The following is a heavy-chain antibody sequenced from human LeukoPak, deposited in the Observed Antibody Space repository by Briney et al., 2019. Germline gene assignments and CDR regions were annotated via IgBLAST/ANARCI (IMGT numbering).Heavy chain of an antibody. D-gene: IGHD2-8*01. V-gene: IGHV3-48*01. CDR2: ISSSSSNI. J-gene: IGHJ4*02. CDR3: ARGAYCTNGVCYWYFDY. Sequence: GGSLRLSCAASGFTFSTYSMNWVRQASGRGLEWVSYISSSSSNIYYADSVKGRFTISRDNAKNSLYLEMNSLRAEDTAVYYCARGAYCTNGVCYWYFDYWGQGTLVTVSS. CDR1: GFTFSTYS.